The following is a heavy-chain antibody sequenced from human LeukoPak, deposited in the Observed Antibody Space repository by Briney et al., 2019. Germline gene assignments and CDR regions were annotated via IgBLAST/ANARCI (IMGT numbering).Heavy chain of an antibody. V-gene: IGHV4-39*01. CDR1: GDSIRSGTYS. CDR2: ISYTGST. J-gene: IGHJ4*02. Sequence: PSETLSLTCSVSGDSIRSGTYSWGWIRQPPGKGLEGIGSISYTGSTYYNPSLKSRVTISVDTSKNQFPLKMSSVTAADTAVYYCARHAGGIAASGTRPFDYWGQGTLVTVSS. CDR3: ARHAGGIAASGTRPFDY. D-gene: IGHD6-13*01.